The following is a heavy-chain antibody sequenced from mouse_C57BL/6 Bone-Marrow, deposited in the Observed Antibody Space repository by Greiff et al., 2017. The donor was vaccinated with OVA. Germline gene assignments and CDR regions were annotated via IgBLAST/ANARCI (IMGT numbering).Heavy chain of an antibody. Sequence: EVKVVESGGDLVKPGGSLKLSCAASGFTFSSYGMSWVRQTPDKRLEWVATISSGGSYTYYPDSVKGRCTISRDNAKNTLYLQMSSLKSEDTAMYYCARTPFAYWGQGTLVTVSA. CDR3: ARTPFAY. V-gene: IGHV5-6*01. J-gene: IGHJ3*01. CDR2: ISSGGSYT. CDR1: GFTFSSYG.